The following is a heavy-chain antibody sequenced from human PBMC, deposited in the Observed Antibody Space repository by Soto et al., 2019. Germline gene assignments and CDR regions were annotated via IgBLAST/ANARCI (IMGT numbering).Heavy chain of an antibody. CDR2: IDQSGGT. CDR1: GDSLRGQS. J-gene: IGHJ5*02. CDR3: SWIRQPPGKGLEWIGEVSNYNPSLKSRVTISVDTSRNELSLEMNSVTAADTAVYYCARKQYSGFDL. V-gene: IGHV4-34*01. Sequence: SETLSLTCAVVGDSLRGQSWNCIRQSPGKGLEWIGEIDQSGGTNYNPSPKSRAIISDDTSKNQFSLKLSSVTAADTAVYYCSWIRQPPGKGLEWIGEVSNYNPSLKSRVTISVDTSRNELSLEMNSVTAADTAVYYCARKQYSGFDLWGQGTLVTVSS. D-gene: IGHD3-3*01.